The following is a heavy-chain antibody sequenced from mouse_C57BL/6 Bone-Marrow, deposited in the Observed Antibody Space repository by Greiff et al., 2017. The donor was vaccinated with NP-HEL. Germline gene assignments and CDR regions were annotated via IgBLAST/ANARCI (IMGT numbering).Heavy chain of an antibody. CDR1: GYSFTGYF. Sequence: VQLKQSGPELVKPGDSVKISCKASGYSFTGYFMNWVMQSHGKSLEWIGRINPYNGDTFYNQKFKGKATLTVDKSSSTAHMELRSLTSEDSAVYYCARVDSNYDFDYWGQGTTLTVSS. CDR2: INPYNGDT. J-gene: IGHJ2*01. D-gene: IGHD2-5*01. CDR3: ARVDSNYDFDY. V-gene: IGHV1-20*01.